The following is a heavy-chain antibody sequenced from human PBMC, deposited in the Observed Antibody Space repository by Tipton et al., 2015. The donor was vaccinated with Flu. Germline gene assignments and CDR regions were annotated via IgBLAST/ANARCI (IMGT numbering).Heavy chain of an antibody. Sequence: LRLSCSVSGSSIGGAYCWGWIRQPPRRGLQWIGNICPTGNTYYNPSLKSRVTISVDRSRNQFSLRLTSVTAADTAVYYCARVSPRRVTAIVVVVLPEGYFDYWGQGSLVTVSS. V-gene: IGHV4-38-2*02. CDR3: ARVSPRRVTAIVVVVLPEGYFDY. D-gene: IGHD3-22*01. CDR1: GSSIGGAYC. CDR2: ICPTGNT. J-gene: IGHJ4*02.